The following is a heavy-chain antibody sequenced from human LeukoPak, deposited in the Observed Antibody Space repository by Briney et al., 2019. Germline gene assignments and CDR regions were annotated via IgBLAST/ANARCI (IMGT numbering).Heavy chain of an antibody. J-gene: IGHJ4*02. CDR2: ISSSGSTI. CDR1: GFTFSGYE. D-gene: IGHD4-17*01. V-gene: IGHV3-48*03. Sequence: GGSLRLSCAASGFTFSGYEMNWVRQAPGKGLEWVSYISSSGSTIYYADSVKGRFTISRDNAKNSLYLQMNSLRAEDTAVYYCARDGDYLAYFDYWGQGTLVTVSS. CDR3: ARDGDYLAYFDY.